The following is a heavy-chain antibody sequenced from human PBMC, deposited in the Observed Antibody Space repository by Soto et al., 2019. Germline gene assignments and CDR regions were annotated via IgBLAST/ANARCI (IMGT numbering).Heavy chain of an antibody. CDR1: GFTVSSNY. CDR3: ARSRSSGYYYDAFDI. CDR2: IYSGGST. J-gene: IGHJ3*02. V-gene: IGHV3-53*01. D-gene: IGHD3-22*01. Sequence: GESLKISCAASGFTVSSNYMSWVRQAPGKGLEWVSVIYSGGSTYYADSVKGRFTISRDNSKNTLYLQMNSLRAEDTAVYYCARSRSSGYYYDAFDIWGQGTMVTVSS.